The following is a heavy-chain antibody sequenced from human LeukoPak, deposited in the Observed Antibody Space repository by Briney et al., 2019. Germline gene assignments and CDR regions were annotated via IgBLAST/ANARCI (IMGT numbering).Heavy chain of an antibody. V-gene: IGHV3-15*01. CDR3: TTGSYEIDY. CDR2: IKSKTDGGTT. Sequence: GGSLRLSCAASGFTFSNAWMSWVRQAPGKGLEWVGHIKSKTDGGTTDYAAPVKGRFTISRDDSKNTLYLQMNSLKTEDTAVYYCTTGSYEIDYWGQGTLVTVSS. D-gene: IGHD5-18*01. CDR1: GFTFSNAW. J-gene: IGHJ4*02.